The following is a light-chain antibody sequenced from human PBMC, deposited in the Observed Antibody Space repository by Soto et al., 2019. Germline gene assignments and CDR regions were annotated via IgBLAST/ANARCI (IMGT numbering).Light chain of an antibody. J-gene: IGKJ4*01. CDR2: KAS. Sequence: DSQMTQYPSTLSAYVGDRVTITCRASQSISSWLAWYQQKPGKAPKLLISKASTLHSGVPPRFSGSGSGTEFTLIISSLQPDDFATYYCQQYESYPMTFGGGTKVEIK. V-gene: IGKV1-5*03. CDR3: QQYESYPMT. CDR1: QSISSW.